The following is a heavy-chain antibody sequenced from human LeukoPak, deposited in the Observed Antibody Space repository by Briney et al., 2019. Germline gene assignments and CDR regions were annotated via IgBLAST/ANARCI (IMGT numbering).Heavy chain of an antibody. D-gene: IGHD6-19*01. CDR3: ARGIAVAGTHENYYYYYYMDV. Sequence: SQTLSLTCDISGDSVSSNSAAWNWIRQSPSRGLEWLGRTYYRSKWYNDYAVSVKSRITINPDTSKNQFSLQLNSVTPEDTAVYYCARGIAVAGTHENYYYYYYMDVWGKGTTVTVSS. V-gene: IGHV6-1*01. J-gene: IGHJ6*03. CDR2: TYYRSKWYN. CDR1: GDSVSSNSAA.